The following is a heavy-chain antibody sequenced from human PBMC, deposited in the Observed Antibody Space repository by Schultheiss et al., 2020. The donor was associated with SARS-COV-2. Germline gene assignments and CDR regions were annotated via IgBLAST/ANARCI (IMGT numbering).Heavy chain of an antibody. J-gene: IGHJ5*02. CDR2: IYYSGST. Sequence: GSLRLSCTVSGYSISSGYYWSWIRQPPGKGLEWIGYIYYSGSTNYNPSLKSRVTISVDTSKNQFSLKLSSVTAADTAVYYCARDTRAYCSGGSCNWFDPWGQGTLVTVSS. D-gene: IGHD2-15*01. CDR1: GYSISSGYY. V-gene: IGHV4-61*01. CDR3: ARDTRAYCSGGSCNWFDP.